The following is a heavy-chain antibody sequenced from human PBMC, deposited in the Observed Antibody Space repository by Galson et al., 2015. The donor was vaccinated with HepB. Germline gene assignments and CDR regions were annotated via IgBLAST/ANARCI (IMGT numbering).Heavy chain of an antibody. J-gene: IGHJ6*02. CDR3: ARDPLGSPGRNYYYGMDV. V-gene: IGHV1-18*01. CDR2: ISPPSGKT. Sequence: SVKVSCKASGYTFINFGVTWVRQAPGQGLEWVGWISPPSGKTGRAQKLQGRVTMTTDTSTSTVYMELSSLRSEDTAVYYCARDPLGSPGRNYYYGMDVWGQGTTVTVSS. D-gene: IGHD3-10*01. CDR1: GYTFINFG.